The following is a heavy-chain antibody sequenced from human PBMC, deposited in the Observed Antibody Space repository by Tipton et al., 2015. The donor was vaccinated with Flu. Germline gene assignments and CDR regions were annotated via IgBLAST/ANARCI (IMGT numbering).Heavy chain of an antibody. D-gene: IGHD4-23*01. V-gene: IGHV3-7*04. CDR1: GFTFNNYW. CDR3: ARVYGGKGGVFDY. Sequence: SLRLSCAASGFTFNNYWMSWVRQAPGKGLEWVANIKQDGREKYYVDSVKGRFTISRDNVRNSVFVEMNSLRAEDTAVYYCARVYGGKGGVFDYWGQGTLVTVSS. J-gene: IGHJ4*02. CDR2: IKQDGREK.